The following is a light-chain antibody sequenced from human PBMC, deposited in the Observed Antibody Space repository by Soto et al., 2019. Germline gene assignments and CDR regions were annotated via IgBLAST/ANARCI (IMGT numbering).Light chain of an antibody. CDR1: QSVSSNY. J-gene: IGKJ2*01. CDR3: QQYDISPRT. V-gene: IGKV3-20*01. CDR2: GAS. Sequence: EIVLTQSPGTLSLSPGERATLSCRASQSVSSNYLAWYQQKPGQAPRLLIYGASSRATGIPDRFSGGGSGTDFTLTISRLEPEDFAVYYCQQYDISPRTFGQGTKLEIK.